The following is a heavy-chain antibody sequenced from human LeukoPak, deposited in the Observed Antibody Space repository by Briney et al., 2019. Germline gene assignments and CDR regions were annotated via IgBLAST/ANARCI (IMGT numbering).Heavy chain of an antibody. V-gene: IGHV3-7*05. CDR1: GFTFTTYW. Sequence: GGSLRLSCAASGFTFTTYWMSWVRQAPGKGLEWVAILNQDGSEKYYVDSVKGRFTISRDNAKNSLYLQMNNLRAEDTAVYYCARDMGRLRFDPWGQGTLVTVSS. J-gene: IGHJ5*02. CDR3: ARDMGRLRFDP. D-gene: IGHD6-25*01. CDR2: LNQDGSEK.